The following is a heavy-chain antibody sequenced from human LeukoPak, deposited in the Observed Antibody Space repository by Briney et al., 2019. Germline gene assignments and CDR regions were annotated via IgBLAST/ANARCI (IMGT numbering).Heavy chain of an antibody. CDR2: IYHSGST. Sequence: PSETLSLTCTVSGYSISSGYYWGWIRQPPGKGLEWIGSIYHSGSTYYNPSLKSRVTISVDTSKNQFSLKLSSVTAADTAVYFCARASGSFLDYWGQGTLVTVSS. D-gene: IGHD1-26*01. J-gene: IGHJ4*02. CDR1: GYSISSGYY. CDR3: ARASGSFLDY. V-gene: IGHV4-38-2*02.